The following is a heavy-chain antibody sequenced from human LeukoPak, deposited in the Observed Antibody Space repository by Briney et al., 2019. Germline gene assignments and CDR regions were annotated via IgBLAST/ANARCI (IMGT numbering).Heavy chain of an antibody. Sequence: GGSLRLSCTVSGFTFSSYAMSWVRQAPGKGLEWVSAISSTGGNTYHADSVKGRFTISRDNSKNTLYLQMNSLGVEDTAVYYCARRGESTNYGDYRFDSWGQGTLVIVSS. CDR3: ARRGESTNYGDYRFDS. J-gene: IGHJ4*02. CDR2: ISSTGGNT. CDR1: GFTFSSYA. D-gene: IGHD4-17*01. V-gene: IGHV3-23*01.